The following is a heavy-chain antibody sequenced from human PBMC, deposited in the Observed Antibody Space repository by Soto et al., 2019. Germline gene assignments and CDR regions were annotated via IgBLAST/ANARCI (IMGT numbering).Heavy chain of an antibody. J-gene: IGHJ4*02. CDR1: DFDFSSYG. Sequence: PGGSLRLSCAASDFDFSSYGIHWVRQAPGKGLEWVAASSYDGRETFYADSAKGRFTVSKEMSKNTAFLQMNALRHEDTAVYFCARDSGWPILNFDNWGQGTPVIVSS. V-gene: IGHV3-30*03. D-gene: IGHD3-10*01. CDR2: SSYDGRET. CDR3: ARDSGWPILNFDN.